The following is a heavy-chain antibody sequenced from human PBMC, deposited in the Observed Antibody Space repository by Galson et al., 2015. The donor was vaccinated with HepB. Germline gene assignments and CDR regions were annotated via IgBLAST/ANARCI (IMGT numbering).Heavy chain of an antibody. CDR1: RFTFTRYG. D-gene: IGHD2-21*01. Sequence: SLRLSCAASRFTFTRYGMHWVRRAPGKGLEWLAFISNDGSVKHNANSVEGRFTISRDNSRNTLYLQMNSLRPEDTAVYYYAKDSIASSGAGWGMDVWGQGTTVTVSS. J-gene: IGHJ6*02. V-gene: IGHV3-30*18. CDR2: ISNDGSVK. CDR3: AKDSIASSGAGWGMDV.